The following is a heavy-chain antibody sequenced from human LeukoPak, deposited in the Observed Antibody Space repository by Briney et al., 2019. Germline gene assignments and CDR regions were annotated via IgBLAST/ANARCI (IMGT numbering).Heavy chain of an antibody. V-gene: IGHV3-23*01. D-gene: IGHD3-10*01. J-gene: IGHJ4*02. CDR2: ISGSGGST. CDR1: GFTFSSYA. Sequence: QTGGSLRLSCAASGFTFSSYAMSWVRQPPGKGLDWVSAISGSGGSTYYADSVKGRFTISRDNSKNTLYLQMNSLRAEDTAVYYCASYSSMVRGVITFDYWGQGTLVTVSS. CDR3: ASYSSMVRGVITFDY.